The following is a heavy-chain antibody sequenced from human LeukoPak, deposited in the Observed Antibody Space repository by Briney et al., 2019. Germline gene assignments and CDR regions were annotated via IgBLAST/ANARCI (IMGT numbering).Heavy chain of an antibody. CDR2: IRYDGSNK. CDR3: AKDPSQLATVLPDY. CDR1: GFTFSSYG. J-gene: IGHJ4*02. Sequence: GGSLRLSCAASGFTFSSYGMHWVRQAPGKGLEWVAFIRYDGSNKYYADSVMGRFTISRDNSKNTLYLQMNSLRAEDTAVYYCAKDPSQLATVLPDYWGQGTLVTVSS. V-gene: IGHV3-30*02. D-gene: IGHD5-12*01.